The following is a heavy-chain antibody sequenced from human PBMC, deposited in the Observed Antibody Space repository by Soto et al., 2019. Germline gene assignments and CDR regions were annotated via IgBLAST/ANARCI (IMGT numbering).Heavy chain of an antibody. CDR2: IYPGDSDT. CDR1: GYTFTNYW. Sequence: ESLKISCKGSGYTFTNYWIGWVRQMPGKGLEWMGIIYPGDSDTKYNPSFQGQVTISADKSITTTYLQWSSLKASDTAIYYCAASIFYYGMDVWGQGTTVTVSS. CDR3: AASIFYYGMDV. V-gene: IGHV5-51*01. J-gene: IGHJ6*02.